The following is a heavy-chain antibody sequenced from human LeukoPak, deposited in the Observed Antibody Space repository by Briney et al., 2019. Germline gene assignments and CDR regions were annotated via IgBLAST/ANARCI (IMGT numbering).Heavy chain of an antibody. J-gene: IGHJ4*02. Sequence: ASVKVSCKASGYTFTGYYMHWVRQAPGQGLEWMGWINPNSGGTNYAQKFQGRVTMTRDTSISTAYMELSRLRSDDTAVYYCATWLTSSLLWFGELSYWGRGTLVTVSS. CDR1: GYTFTGYY. CDR2: INPNSGGT. CDR3: ATWLTSSLLWFGELSY. D-gene: IGHD3-10*01. V-gene: IGHV1-2*02.